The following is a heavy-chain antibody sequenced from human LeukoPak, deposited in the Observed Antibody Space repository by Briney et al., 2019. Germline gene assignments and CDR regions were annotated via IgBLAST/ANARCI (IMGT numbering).Heavy chain of an antibody. V-gene: IGHV1-18*01. CDR2: ISAYNGNT. CDR1: GYTFTSYG. Sequence: ASVKVSCKASGYTFTSYGISWVRQAPGQGLEWMGWISAYNGNTNYAQKLQGRVTMTTDTSTSTAYMELRSLRSDDTAVYYCARGPDHYDLWSGYDLFSRTYYYYGMDVWGQGTTVTVSS. D-gene: IGHD3-3*01. J-gene: IGHJ6*02. CDR3: ARGPDHYDLWSGYDLFSRTYYYYGMDV.